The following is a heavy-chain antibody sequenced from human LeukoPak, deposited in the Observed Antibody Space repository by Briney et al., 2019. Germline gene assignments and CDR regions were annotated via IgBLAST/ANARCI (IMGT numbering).Heavy chain of an antibody. J-gene: IGHJ4*02. CDR1: GFTVSTNC. Sequence: GGSLTLSYPASGFTVSTNCMTWVRQAPGKGLEWVSTIYSVGTTYYADSVMGRFTISRHNSRNTLYLQMNSLRAEDTAVYYCARVDTVMAYYFDLWGQGTLVTVSS. D-gene: IGHD5-18*01. CDR2: IYSVGTT. V-gene: IGHV3-53*04. CDR3: ARVDTVMAYYFDL.